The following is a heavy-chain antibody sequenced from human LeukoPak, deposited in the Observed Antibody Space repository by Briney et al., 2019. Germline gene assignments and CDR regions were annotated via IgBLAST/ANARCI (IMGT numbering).Heavy chain of an antibody. D-gene: IGHD3-3*01. V-gene: IGHV3-43*02. CDR1: GFTFSSYN. CDR3: AKDWGPVEWPYFDY. J-gene: IGHJ4*02. Sequence: GGSLRLSCAASGFTFSSYNMNWVRQAPGKGLEWVSLISGDGGSTYYADSVKGRFTISRDNSKNSLYLQMNSLRTEDTALYYCAKDWGPVEWPYFDYWGQGTLVTVSS. CDR2: ISGDGGST.